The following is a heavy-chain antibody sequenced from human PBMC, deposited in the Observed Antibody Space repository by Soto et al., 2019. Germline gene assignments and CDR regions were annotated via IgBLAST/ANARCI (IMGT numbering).Heavy chain of an antibody. J-gene: IGHJ5*02. CDR2: IYYSGST. D-gene: IGHD1-7*01. CDR3: ARTESGTFGP. V-gene: IGHV4-39*07. Sequence: SVTLSLTCTVAGGSLSSGCYYLGWHHQPPGKGLEWIGSIYYSGSTYYNPSLKSRVTISVDTSKNQFSLKLSSVTAADTAVYYCARTESGTFGPWGQGPLVTVSS. CDR1: GGSLSSGCYY.